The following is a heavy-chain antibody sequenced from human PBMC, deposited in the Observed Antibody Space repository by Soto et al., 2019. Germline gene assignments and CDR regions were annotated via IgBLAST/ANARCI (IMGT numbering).Heavy chain of an antibody. J-gene: IGHJ5*02. V-gene: IGHV1-69*13. CDR2: IIPIFGTA. CDR1: GGTFSSYA. Sequence: ASVKVSCKASGGTFSSYAISWVRQAPGQGLEWMGGIIPIFGTANYAQKFQGRVTITADESTSTAYMELSSLRSEDTALYYCARDQYYYDSSGSAPLCWFDPCGQRTLFAV. CDR3: ARDQYYYDSSGSAPLCWFDP. D-gene: IGHD3-22*01.